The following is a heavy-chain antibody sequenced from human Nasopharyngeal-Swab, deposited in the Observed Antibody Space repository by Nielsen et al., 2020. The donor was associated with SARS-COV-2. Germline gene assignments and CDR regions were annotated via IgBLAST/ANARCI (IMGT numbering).Heavy chain of an antibody. CDR2: ITPFNGNA. CDR3: ASGQCINGVCNPTDGLDV. J-gene: IGHJ6*02. V-gene: IGHV1-45*02. D-gene: IGHD2-8*01. CDR1: GFSITYRF. Sequence: SVQISCKASGFSITYRFLHWMRHDPGQALEWMGSITPFNGNAKYAQKFQGRVCIIRDGSRTTASLELSSLRPDDTAMYFCASGQCINGVCNPTDGLDVWGQGTSVTVS.